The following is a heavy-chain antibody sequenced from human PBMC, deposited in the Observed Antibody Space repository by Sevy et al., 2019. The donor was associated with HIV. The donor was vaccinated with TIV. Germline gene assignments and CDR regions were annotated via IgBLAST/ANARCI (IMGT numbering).Heavy chain of an antibody. J-gene: IGHJ3*02. V-gene: IGHV4-59*01. D-gene: IGHD6-19*01. CDR3: AREIAVAGTAFDI. CDR2: IYYSGST. Sequence: SETLSLTCTVSGGSISSYYWSWIRQPPGKGLEWIGYIYYSGSTNYNPSLKSRVTISVDTSKNQFSLKLSSVTAADTAVYYCAREIAVAGTAFDIWGQGTMVTVSS. CDR1: GGSISSYY.